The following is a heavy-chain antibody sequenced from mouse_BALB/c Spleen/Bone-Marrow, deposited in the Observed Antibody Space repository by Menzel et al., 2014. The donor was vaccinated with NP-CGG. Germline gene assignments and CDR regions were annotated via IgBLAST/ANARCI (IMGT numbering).Heavy chain of an antibody. Sequence: QVQLKQSGPELMKPGASVKISRKATGYTFSGYWIEWVKQRPGHGLEWIGEILPGSGNTHYNEKFKGKATFTADTSSNTAYMQLSSLTSEDSAVYYCTRQGFACWGQGTLVTVSA. CDR2: ILPGSGNT. J-gene: IGHJ3*01. CDR1: GYTFSGYW. V-gene: IGHV1-9*01. CDR3: TRQGFAC.